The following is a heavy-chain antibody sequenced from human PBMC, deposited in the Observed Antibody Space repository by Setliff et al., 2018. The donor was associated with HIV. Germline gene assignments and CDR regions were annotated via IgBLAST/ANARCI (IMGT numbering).Heavy chain of an antibody. CDR3: AQLGMVDDFDY. V-gene: IGHV4-38-2*01. D-gene: IGHD1-1*01. Sequence: PSETLSLTCAVSGYSISSGYYWGWIRQPPGKGLEWVGSIYHSGSTNYNPSLKSQVTISVDTSKNHFSLKLRSVTAADTAVYYCAQLGMVDDFDYWGQGTLGTV. J-gene: IGHJ4*02. CDR1: GYSISSGYY. CDR2: IYHSGST.